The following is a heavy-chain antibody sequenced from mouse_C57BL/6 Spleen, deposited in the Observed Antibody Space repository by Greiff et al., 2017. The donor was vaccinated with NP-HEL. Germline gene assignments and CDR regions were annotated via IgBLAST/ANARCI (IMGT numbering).Heavy chain of an antibody. Sequence: QVQLQQPGAELVMPGASVKLSCKASGYTFTSYWMHWVKQRPGQGLEWIGEIDPSDIYTNYNQKFKGKSTLTVDKSSSTAYMQLSSLTSEDSAVYYCARGFWLLRGYFDVWGTGTTVTVSS. J-gene: IGHJ1*03. D-gene: IGHD2-3*01. V-gene: IGHV1-69*01. CDR1: GYTFTSYW. CDR3: ARGFWLLRGYFDV. CDR2: IDPSDIYT.